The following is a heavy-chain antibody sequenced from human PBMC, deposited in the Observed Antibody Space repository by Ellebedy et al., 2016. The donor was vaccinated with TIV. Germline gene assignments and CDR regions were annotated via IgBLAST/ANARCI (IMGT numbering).Heavy chain of an antibody. CDR3: ARSYGPRTSGP. CDR2: ISGSASVT. D-gene: IGHD3-16*01. V-gene: IGHV3-48*03. J-gene: IGHJ5*02. Sequence: GESLKISCAVFGFTFSSYEMNWVRQAPGKGLEWVSYISGSASVTAYADSVKGRFTISRDNARTSLYLQMNSLRVDDTAMYYCARSYGPRTSGPWGQGTLVTVSS. CDR1: GFTFSSYE.